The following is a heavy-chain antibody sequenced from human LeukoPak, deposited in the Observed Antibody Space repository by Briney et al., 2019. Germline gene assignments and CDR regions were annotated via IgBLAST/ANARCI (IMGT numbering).Heavy chain of an antibody. CDR1: GFTFSGYS. CDR3: AIPNRGYSYAHFDY. J-gene: IGHJ4*02. CDR2: ISSSSTTI. V-gene: IGHV3-48*01. D-gene: IGHD5-18*01. Sequence: PGGSLRLSCAASGFTFSGYSMDWVRQAPGKGLEWVSYISSSSTTIYYADSVKGRFTISRDNAKNSLYLQMNSQRADDTAVYYCAIPNRGYSYAHFDYWGQGTLVTVSS.